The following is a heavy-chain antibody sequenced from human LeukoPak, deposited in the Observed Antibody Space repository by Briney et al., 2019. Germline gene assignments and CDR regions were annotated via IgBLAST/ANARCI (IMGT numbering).Heavy chain of an antibody. D-gene: IGHD6-19*01. Sequence: GGSLRLSCAASGFTFSSYAMSWVRQAPGKGLEWVSAISGSGGSTYYADSVKGRFTISRDNSKNTLYLQMNSLRAEDTAVYYCAKSRVGAVAGRDFDYWGQGTLVTVSS. CDR3: AKSRVGAVAGRDFDY. V-gene: IGHV3-23*01. CDR1: GFTFSSYA. J-gene: IGHJ4*02. CDR2: ISGSGGST.